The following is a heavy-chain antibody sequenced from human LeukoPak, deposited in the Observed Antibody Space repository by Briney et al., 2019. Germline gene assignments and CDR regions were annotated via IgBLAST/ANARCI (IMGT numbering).Heavy chain of an antibody. Sequence: GESLKISCRASGYIFTNYWIAWVRWMPGEGLQWMGIILPGDSDTRYSPSFRGQVTISAETSTRTAYLQWTSLRASDSAIYYCARQGAGASYSDSTGLPRGAFDSWGQGTTVTVSS. CDR2: ILPGDSDT. CDR1: GYIFTNYW. CDR3: ARQGAGASYSDSTGLPRGAFDS. D-gene: IGHD3-22*01. V-gene: IGHV5-51*01. J-gene: IGHJ3*02.